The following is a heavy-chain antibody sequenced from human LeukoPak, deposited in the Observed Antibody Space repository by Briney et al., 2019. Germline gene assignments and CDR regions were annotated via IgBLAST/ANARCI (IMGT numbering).Heavy chain of an antibody. Sequence: SVKVSCKASGGTFSSYAISWVRQAPGQGLEWMGRIIPILGIANYAQKFQGRVTITADKSTSTAYMELSSLRSEDTVVYYCARGGGVNDYWGQGTLVTVSS. CDR3: ARGGGVNDY. CDR2: IIPILGIA. J-gene: IGHJ4*02. D-gene: IGHD3-3*01. V-gene: IGHV1-69*04. CDR1: GGTFSSYA.